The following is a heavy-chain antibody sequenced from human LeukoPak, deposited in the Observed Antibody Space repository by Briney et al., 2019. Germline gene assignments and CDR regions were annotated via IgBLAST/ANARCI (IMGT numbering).Heavy chain of an antibody. CDR2: IYSSGST. Sequence: GGSLRLSCAASGFTVSSNYMSWVRQAPGKGLEWVSIIYSSGSTYYADSVKGRFSISRDNSKNTLYLQMNSLRAEDTAVYYCARQFGTYFDCWGQGTLVTVSS. CDR3: ARQFGTYFDC. J-gene: IGHJ4*02. CDR1: GFTVSSNY. D-gene: IGHD6-13*01. V-gene: IGHV3-66*02.